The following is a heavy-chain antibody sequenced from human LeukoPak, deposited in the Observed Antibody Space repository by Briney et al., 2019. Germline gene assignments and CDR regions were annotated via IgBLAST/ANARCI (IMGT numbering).Heavy chain of an antibody. CDR1: GFTFSSYQ. V-gene: IGHV3-48*03. J-gene: IGHJ4*02. CDR2: ISGSGSTI. D-gene: IGHD3-22*01. Sequence: GGSLRLSCAGSGFTFSSYQMNWVRQAPGKGLEWVSYISGSGSTIYYADSVKGRFTISRDNAKNSLYLQMNSLRAEDTAVYYCARRNYDSSGYHYWGQGTLVTVSS. CDR3: ARRNYDSSGYHY.